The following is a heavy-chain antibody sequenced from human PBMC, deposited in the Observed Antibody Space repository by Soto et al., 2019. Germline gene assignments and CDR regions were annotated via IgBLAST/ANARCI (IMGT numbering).Heavy chain of an antibody. CDR1: GGSISTGVWY. Sequence: QVQLQESGPGLVKPSQTLSLTCSVSGGSISTGVWYWSWVREHPGKGLEWIGDIYYRGTTSYNPSLGSRVTISRDTSKNQVSLKVNSVTAADKAVYYCARVSAGGTRWFDAWGQGIRVTVSS. V-gene: IGHV4-31*03. D-gene: IGHD6-13*01. J-gene: IGHJ5*02. CDR3: ARVSAGGTRWFDA. CDR2: IYYRGTT.